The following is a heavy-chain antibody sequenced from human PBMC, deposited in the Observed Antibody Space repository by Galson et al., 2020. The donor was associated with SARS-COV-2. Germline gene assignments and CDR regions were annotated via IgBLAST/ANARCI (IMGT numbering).Heavy chain of an antibody. J-gene: IGHJ4*01. CDR2: IFYNGNT. CDR3: TKDWNGPVYN. Sequence: ETSETLSLTCTVSGGSDSSYGYHWGWIRQHPGKGLEWIGYIFYNGNTDYNPSLKSRVSIALDTSKNHFSLKLSSVTAADTAVYYCTKDWNGPVYNWGQGTLVTVSS. CDR1: GGSDSSYGYH. D-gene: IGHD1-1*01. V-gene: IGHV4-31*03.